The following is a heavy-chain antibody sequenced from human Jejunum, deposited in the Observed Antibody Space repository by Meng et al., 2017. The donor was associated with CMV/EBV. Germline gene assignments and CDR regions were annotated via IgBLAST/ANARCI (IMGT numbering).Heavy chain of an antibody. V-gene: IGHV4-59*02. J-gene: IGHJ4*02. CDR3: ARGRYCSSTSCFPFEH. CDR2: IYYTVTS. Sequence: DTVSSSHWPWIRQSPGKGLGWIGYIYYTVTSNYNPSLKSRATLSVDTSKNQISLRLTSVTAADTAVYYCARGRYCSSTSCFPFEHWGQGALVTVSS. CDR1: DTVSSSH. D-gene: IGHD2-2*01.